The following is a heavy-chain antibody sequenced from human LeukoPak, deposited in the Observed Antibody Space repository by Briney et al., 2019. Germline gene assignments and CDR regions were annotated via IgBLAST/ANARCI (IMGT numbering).Heavy chain of an antibody. J-gene: IGHJ4*02. CDR3: ASLREWEREEGGLDY. CDR1: GFTFNTYS. CDR2: ISSSGTYI. V-gene: IGHV3-21*01. D-gene: IGHD1-26*01. Sequence: GGSLRLSCAASGFTFNTYSMNWVRQAPGKGLEWVSTISSSGTYIYYADSVKGRFTVSRDNAKNSLYLQMNSLRVEDTAVYYCASLREWEREEGGLDYWGQGTLVTVSS.